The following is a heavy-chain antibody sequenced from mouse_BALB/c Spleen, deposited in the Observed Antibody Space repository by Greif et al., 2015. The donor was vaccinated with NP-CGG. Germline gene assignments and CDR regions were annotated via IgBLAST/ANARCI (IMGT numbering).Heavy chain of an antibody. V-gene: IGHV14-3*02. J-gene: IGHJ3*01. CDR3: ANAYYKSLGVAY. D-gene: IGHD2-12*01. CDR1: GFNIKDTY. Sequence: VQLQQSGAELAKPGASVKLSCTPSGFNIKDTYMHWVKQRPEQGLEWIGRIDPANANPKYDPKFQGKATITPDASSNTAYLQLSSLTSEDTGVYYWANAYYKSLGVAYWGQGTLVTVSA. CDR2: IDPANANP.